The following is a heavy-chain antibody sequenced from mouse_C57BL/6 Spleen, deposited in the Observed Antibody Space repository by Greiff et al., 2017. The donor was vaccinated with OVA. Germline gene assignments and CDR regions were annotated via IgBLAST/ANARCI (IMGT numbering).Heavy chain of an antibody. CDR2: IDPETGGT. V-gene: IGHV1-15*01. J-gene: IGHJ2*01. CDR1: GYTFTDYE. D-gene: IGHD2-1*01. Sequence: QVHVKQSGAELVRPGASVTLSCKASGYTFTDYEMHWVKQTPVHGLEWIGAIDPETGGTAYNQKFKGKAILTADKSSSTAYMELRSLTSEDSAVYYCTRRDYGNYVFDYWGQGTTLTVSS. CDR3: TRRDYGNYVFDY.